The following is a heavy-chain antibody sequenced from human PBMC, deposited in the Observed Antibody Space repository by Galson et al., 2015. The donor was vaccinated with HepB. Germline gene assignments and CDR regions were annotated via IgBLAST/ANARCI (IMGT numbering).Heavy chain of an antibody. D-gene: IGHD2-15*01. CDR1: GYTFTSYG. J-gene: IGHJ4*02. V-gene: IGHV1-18*01. CDR2: ISAYNGNT. CDR3: ARDNPGYCSGGSCYSMWVY. Sequence: SVKVSCKASGYTFTSYGISWVRQAPGQGLEWMGWISAYNGNTNYAQKLQGRVTMTTDTSTSTAYMELRSLRSDDTAVYYCARDNPGYCSGGSCYSMWVYWGQGTLVTVSS.